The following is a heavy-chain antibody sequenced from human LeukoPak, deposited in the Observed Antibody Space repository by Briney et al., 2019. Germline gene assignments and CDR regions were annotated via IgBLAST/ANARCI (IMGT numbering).Heavy chain of an antibody. J-gene: IGHJ4*02. CDR3: STHRIAVAGRSPYFED. Sequence: GGSLRLSCAVSGFTFSTYAMSWVRQAPGKGLESVSTISSSGGHTYYADSVKGRFTISRDNSKNTLYLQMNSLRAEDTAVYYCSTHRIAVAGRSPYFEDWGQGTLVTVSS. D-gene: IGHD6-19*01. CDR2: ISSSGGHT. V-gene: IGHV3-23*01. CDR1: GFTFSTYA.